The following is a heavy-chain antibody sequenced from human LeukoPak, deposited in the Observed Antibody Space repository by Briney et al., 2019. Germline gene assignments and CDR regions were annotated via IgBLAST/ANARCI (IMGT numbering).Heavy chain of an antibody. D-gene: IGHD5-12*01. Sequence: SETLSLTCAVSGGSISSGGYSWSWIRQPPGKGLEWIGYIYYSGSTYYNPSLKSRVTISVDTSKNQFSLKLSSVTAADTAVYYCARGGWLLGPDYWGQGTLVTVSS. CDR1: GGSISSGGYS. CDR2: IYYSGST. V-gene: IGHV4-30-4*07. CDR3: ARGGWLLGPDY. J-gene: IGHJ4*02.